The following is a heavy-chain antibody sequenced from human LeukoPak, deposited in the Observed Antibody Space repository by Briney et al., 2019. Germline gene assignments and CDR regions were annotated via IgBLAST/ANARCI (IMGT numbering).Heavy chain of an antibody. CDR2: IYYSGST. J-gene: IGHJ5*02. CDR1: GGSISSSSYY. V-gene: IGHV4-39*01. Sequence: SETLSLTCTVSGGSISSSSYYWGWIRQPPGKGLEWIGSIYYSGSTYYNPSLKSRVTISVDTSKNQFSLKLSSVTAADTAVYYCARHWLRISNWFDPWGQGTLVTVSS. CDR3: ARHWLRISNWFDP. D-gene: IGHD2-15*01.